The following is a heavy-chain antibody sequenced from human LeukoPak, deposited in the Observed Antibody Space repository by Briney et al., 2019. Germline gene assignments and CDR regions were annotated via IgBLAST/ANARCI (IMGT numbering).Heavy chain of an antibody. J-gene: IGHJ5*02. V-gene: IGHV4-31*03. D-gene: IGHD3-22*01. CDR2: IYYSGST. CDR3: ARSVFLGGYYYGGWFDP. Sequence: SETLSLTCTVSGGSISSGGYYWRWIRQHPGKGLEWIGYIYYSGSTYYNPSLKSRVTISVDTSKNQFSLKLSSVTAADTAVYYCARSVFLGGYYYGGWFDPWGQGTLVTVSS. CDR1: GGSISSGGYY.